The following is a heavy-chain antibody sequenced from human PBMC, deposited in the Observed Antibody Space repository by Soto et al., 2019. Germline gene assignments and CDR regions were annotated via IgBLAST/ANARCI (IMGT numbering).Heavy chain of an antibody. CDR1: GFTFSSYS. V-gene: IGHV3-21*01. J-gene: IGHJ6*02. D-gene: IGHD3-3*01. CDR3: ASGEVFGVVITHYGMDV. Sequence: GGSLRLSCAASGFTFSSYSMNWVRQAPGKGLEWVSSISSSSSYIYYADSVKGRFTISRDNAKNSLYLQMNSLRAEDTAVYYCASGEVFGVVITHYGMDVWGQGTTVTVSS. CDR2: ISSSSSYI.